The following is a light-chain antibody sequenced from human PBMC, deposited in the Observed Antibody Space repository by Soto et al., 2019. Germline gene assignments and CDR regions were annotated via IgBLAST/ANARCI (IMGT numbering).Light chain of an antibody. CDR1: QSVAIN. CDR3: QQYNDWPRT. J-gene: IGKJ1*01. Sequence: VMTPYPAILTVSAGERASLFFRASQSVAINVAWYQQKPGQAPRLLIYGASTRATGSPDRFSASGSATEFTLTISSLQSEDFAVYYCQQYNDWPRTFGQGTKV. CDR2: GAS. V-gene: IGKV3-15*01.